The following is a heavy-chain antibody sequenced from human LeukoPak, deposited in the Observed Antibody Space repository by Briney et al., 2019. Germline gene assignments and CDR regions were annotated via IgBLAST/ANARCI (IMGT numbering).Heavy chain of an antibody. CDR1: GYSISSGYY. V-gene: IGHV4-38-2*01. J-gene: IGHJ4*02. CDR2: IYHGGNT. D-gene: IGHD2-2*01. Sequence: SETLSLTCAVSGYSISSGYYWGWIRQPPGEGLEWIGSIYHGGNTYYNPSLESRVTMSVDTSNNQFSLDLNSVTAADTAVYYCARAYCTSTSCYGRYFYYWGQGTLVTVSS. CDR3: ARAYCTSTSCYGRYFYY.